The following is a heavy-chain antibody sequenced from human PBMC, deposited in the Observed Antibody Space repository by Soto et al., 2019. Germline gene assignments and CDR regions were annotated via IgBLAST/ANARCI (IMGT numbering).Heavy chain of an antibody. CDR3: ARHGYCSSTSCYYNY. V-gene: IGHV4-39*01. Sequence: QLQLQESGPGLVKPSETLSLTCTVSGGSISSSSYYWGWIRQPPGKGLEWIGSIYYSGSTYYNPSLKSRVTISVDTSKNQSSLKRSYVTAADTAVYYCARHGYCSSTSCYYNYWGQGTLVTVAS. CDR2: IYYSGST. J-gene: IGHJ4*02. D-gene: IGHD2-2*03. CDR1: GGSISSSSYY.